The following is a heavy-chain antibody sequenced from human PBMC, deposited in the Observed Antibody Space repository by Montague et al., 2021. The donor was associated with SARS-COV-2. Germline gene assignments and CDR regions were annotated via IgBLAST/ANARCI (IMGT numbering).Heavy chain of an antibody. CDR3: ASPTYYYDSRESDALDI. V-gene: IGHV4-39*01. D-gene: IGHD3-22*01. CDR2: IYYSGST. Sequence: SETLSLTCTVSGGSISSSSYPWGWIRQPPGQGLEWIGSIYYSGSTYYNPTLKSRVTISADTSKNQFSLKLSSVAAADTAVYDSASPTYYYDSRESDALDIWGQGTMVTVSS. CDR1: GGSISSSSYP. J-gene: IGHJ3*02.